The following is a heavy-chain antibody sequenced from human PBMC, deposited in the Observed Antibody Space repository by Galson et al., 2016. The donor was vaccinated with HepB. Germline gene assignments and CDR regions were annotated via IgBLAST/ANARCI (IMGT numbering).Heavy chain of an antibody. CDR1: GGSINGYY. V-gene: IGHV4-59*01. J-gene: IGHJ5*01. CDR3: ARLTVLGVVTLDS. Sequence: SETLSLTCTVSGGSINGYYWSWIRQPPGKGLEWIGDIYYSGGTNYNSSLKSRVTISVETSKNQFSLKLTSVTAADTAVYYCARLTVLGVVTLDSWGQGTLVTVSS. CDR2: IYYSGGT. D-gene: IGHD3-3*01.